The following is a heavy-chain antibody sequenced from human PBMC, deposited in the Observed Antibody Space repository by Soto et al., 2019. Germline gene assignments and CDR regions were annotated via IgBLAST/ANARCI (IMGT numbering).Heavy chain of an antibody. V-gene: IGHV3-30*18. D-gene: IGHD4-17*01. Sequence: GGSLSLSCAASGFTFSSYGMHWVRQAPGKGLEWVAVISYDGSNKYYADSVKGRFTISRDNSKNTLYLQMNSLRAEDTAVYYCAKDQSDYEAGAYDYWGQGTLVTVSS. CDR1: GFTFSSYG. J-gene: IGHJ4*02. CDR3: AKDQSDYEAGAYDY. CDR2: ISYDGSNK.